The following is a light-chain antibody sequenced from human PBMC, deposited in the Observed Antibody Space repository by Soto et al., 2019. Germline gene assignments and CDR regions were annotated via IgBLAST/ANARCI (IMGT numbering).Light chain of an antibody. J-gene: IGLJ3*02. CDR3: QSYDTSRSANWV. CDR2: DNS. Sequence: QSVLTQPPSVSGAPGQTVTISCTGSSSNIAAGHDVHWYQQHPGTAPKLLIYDNSNRPSGVPDRFSGSRSGTSASLAITGLQAEDEADYYCQSYDTSRSANWVFGGGTKLTVL. CDR1: SSNIAAGHD. V-gene: IGLV1-40*01.